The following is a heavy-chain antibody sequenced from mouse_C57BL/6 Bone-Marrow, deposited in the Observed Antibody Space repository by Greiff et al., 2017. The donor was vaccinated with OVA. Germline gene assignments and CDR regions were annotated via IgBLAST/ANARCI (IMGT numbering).Heavy chain of an antibody. Sequence: EVQLQQSGPELVKPGASVKISCKASGYTFTDYYMNWVKQSHGKSLEWIGDINPNNGGTSYNQKFKGKATLTVDKSSSTAYMELHSLTSEDSAVYYCARGRGYDYDSWYFDVWGTGTTVTVSS. D-gene: IGHD2-4*01. J-gene: IGHJ1*03. CDR2: INPNNGGT. CDR3: ARGRGYDYDSWYFDV. V-gene: IGHV1-26*01. CDR1: GYTFTDYY.